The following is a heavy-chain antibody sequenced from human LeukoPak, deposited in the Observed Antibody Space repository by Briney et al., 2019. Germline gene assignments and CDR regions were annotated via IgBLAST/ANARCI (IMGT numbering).Heavy chain of an antibody. CDR3: AGFSQYYDYVWGSYRCPPHFDY. CDR1: GGTFSSYA. Sequence: SVKVSCKASGGTFSSYAISWVRQAPGQGLEWMGGIIPIFGTANYAQKFQGRVTITTDESTSTAYMELSRLRSEDTAVYYCAGFSQYYDYVWGSYRCPPHFDYWGQGTLVSVSS. J-gene: IGHJ4*02. CDR2: IIPIFGTA. V-gene: IGHV1-69*05. D-gene: IGHD3-16*02.